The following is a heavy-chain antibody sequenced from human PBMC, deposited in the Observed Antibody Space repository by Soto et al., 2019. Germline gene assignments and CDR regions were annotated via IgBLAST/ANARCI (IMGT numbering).Heavy chain of an antibody. D-gene: IGHD3-3*01. Sequence: AGGSLRLSCAASGFTFDDYGLHWVRQAPGKGLEWVSGISWNSGTIVYADSVKGRFTMSRDNAKNFLHLQMDSLRTEDTALYYCVRDISIFGVAITYSFDSWGQRTPVTVSS. CDR1: GFTFDDYG. J-gene: IGHJ4*02. CDR3: VRDISIFGVAITYSFDS. V-gene: IGHV3-9*01. CDR2: ISWNSGTI.